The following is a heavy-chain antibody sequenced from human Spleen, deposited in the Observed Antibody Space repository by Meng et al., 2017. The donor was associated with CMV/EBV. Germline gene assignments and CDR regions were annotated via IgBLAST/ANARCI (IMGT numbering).Heavy chain of an antibody. D-gene: IGHD2-15*01. CDR2: ISSSSTYI. Sequence: LKISCAASGFTFSSYSMNWVRQVPGKGLEWVSFISSSSTYIYHADSVQGRFTISRDNSKNTLYLQMNSLRAEDTDVYYCVGGRLFGDFDYWGQGTLVTVSS. V-gene: IGHV3-21*01. CDR1: GFTFSSYS. CDR3: VGGRLFGDFDY. J-gene: IGHJ4*02.